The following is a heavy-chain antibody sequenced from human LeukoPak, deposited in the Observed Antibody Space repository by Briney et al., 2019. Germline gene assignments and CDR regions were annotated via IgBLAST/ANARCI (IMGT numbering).Heavy chain of an antibody. CDR3: ARSSSGSYWIDY. CDR1: GFTVSSNY. CDR2: IYSGGST. V-gene: IGHV3-53*01. J-gene: IGHJ4*02. D-gene: IGHD1-26*01. Sequence: PGGSLRLSCAASGFTVSSNYMSWVRQAPGKGLEWVSVIYSGGSTYYADSVKGRFTISRDNSKNTLYLQMNSLRAEDTAVYYCARSSSGSYWIDYWGQGTLVTVSS.